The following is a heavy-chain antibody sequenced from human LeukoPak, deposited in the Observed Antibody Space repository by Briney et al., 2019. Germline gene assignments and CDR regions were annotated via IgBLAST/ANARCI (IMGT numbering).Heavy chain of an antibody. D-gene: IGHD2-2*01. V-gene: IGHV1-69*13. CDR1: GGTFSSYA. CDR2: IIPIFGTA. Sequence: SVKVSCKASGGTFSSYAISWVRQAPGQGLEWMGGIIPIFGTANYAQKFQGRVTITADESTSTAYMELNSLRSEDTAVYYCAREDDCTSTKCPLSYWGQGTQVTVSS. CDR3: AREDDCTSTKCPLSY. J-gene: IGHJ4*02.